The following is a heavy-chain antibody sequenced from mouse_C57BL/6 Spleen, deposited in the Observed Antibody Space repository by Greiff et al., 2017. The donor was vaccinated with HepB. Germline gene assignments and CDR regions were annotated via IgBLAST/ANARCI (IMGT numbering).Heavy chain of an antibody. CDR2: INPNNGGT. V-gene: IGHV1-18*01. CDR1: GYTFTDYN. J-gene: IGHJ1*03. D-gene: IGHD1-1*01. Sequence: EVQLQQSGPELVKPGASVKIPCKASGYTFTDYNMDWVKQSHGKSLEWIGDINPNNGGTIYNQKFKGKATLTVDKSSSTAYMELRSLTSEDTAVYYCARRRYGSSNWYFDVWGTGTTVTVSS. CDR3: ARRRYGSSNWYFDV.